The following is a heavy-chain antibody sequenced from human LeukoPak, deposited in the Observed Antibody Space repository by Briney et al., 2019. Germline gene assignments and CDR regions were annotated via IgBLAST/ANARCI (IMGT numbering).Heavy chain of an antibody. J-gene: IGHJ4*02. D-gene: IGHD3-10*01. V-gene: IGHV3-30*01. CDR3: SRDSTYYYESGSSGPHYFDN. CDR1: GFTFRNYA. Sequence: GKSLRLSYAASGFTFRNYALHWVRQAPGKGLEWVSLISSGGTYKYYADSVKGRFTISGDDSKNTVYLQLNSLRPEDTAVYYCSRDSTYYYESGSSGPHYFDNWGQGTLVTVSS. CDR2: ISSGGTYK.